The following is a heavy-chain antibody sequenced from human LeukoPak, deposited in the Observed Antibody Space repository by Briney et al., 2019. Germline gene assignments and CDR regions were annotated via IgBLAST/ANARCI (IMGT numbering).Heavy chain of an antibody. V-gene: IGHV3-33*06. D-gene: IGHD2-2*01. Sequence: GGSLRLSCAASGFIFSNYGMHWVRQAPGKGLEWVAVVWYDGSNKYYADSVKGRFTISRDNSKNTLYLQMNSLRAEDTAVYYCAKGAHLTMPPDYWGQGTLVTVSS. J-gene: IGHJ4*02. CDR2: VWYDGSNK. CDR3: AKGAHLTMPPDY. CDR1: GFIFSNYG.